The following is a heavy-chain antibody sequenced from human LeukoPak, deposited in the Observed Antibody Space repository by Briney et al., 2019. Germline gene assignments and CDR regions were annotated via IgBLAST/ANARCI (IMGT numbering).Heavy chain of an antibody. D-gene: IGHD1-26*01. CDR2: INRSGST. Sequence: SETLSLTCAVYGGSFSGYYWNWIRQSPGKGLEWIGEINRSGSTNCNPSLKRRVTLSVDTSKNQFSLKLSSVTAADTALYYCARRDTVGWDSWGQGTQVTVSS. V-gene: IGHV4-34*01. J-gene: IGHJ4*02. CDR1: GGSFSGYY. CDR3: ARRDTVGWDS.